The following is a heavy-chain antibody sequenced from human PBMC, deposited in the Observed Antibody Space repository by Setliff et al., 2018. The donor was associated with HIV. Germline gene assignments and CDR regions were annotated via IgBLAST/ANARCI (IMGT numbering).Heavy chain of an antibody. J-gene: IGHJ4*02. Sequence: GASVKVSCKASGYTFTSYAIHWVRQAPGQSLEWMGWINAGYGNTKYSQKFQGRVTITRDASASTAYMELSSLRSEDTAVYYRARSPGDYLFDYWGQGTLVTVSS. CDR1: GYTFTSYA. CDR3: ARSPGDYLFDY. D-gene: IGHD4-17*01. CDR2: INAGYGNT. V-gene: IGHV1-3*01.